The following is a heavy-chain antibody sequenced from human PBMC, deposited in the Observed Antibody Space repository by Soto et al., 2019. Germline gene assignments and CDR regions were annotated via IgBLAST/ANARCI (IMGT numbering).Heavy chain of an antibody. CDR3: ARGGVSSGYPYYYYYGMDV. Sequence: QVQLVQSGAEEKRPGSSVKVSCKASGGTFSSYAISWVQQAPGQGLEWMGGIIPIFGTANYAQKFQGRVTITADESTSTAYMELSSLRSEDTAVYYCARGGVSSGYPYYYYYGMDVWGQGTTVTVSS. CDR1: GGTFSSYA. CDR2: IIPIFGTA. D-gene: IGHD3-22*01. V-gene: IGHV1-69*01. J-gene: IGHJ6*02.